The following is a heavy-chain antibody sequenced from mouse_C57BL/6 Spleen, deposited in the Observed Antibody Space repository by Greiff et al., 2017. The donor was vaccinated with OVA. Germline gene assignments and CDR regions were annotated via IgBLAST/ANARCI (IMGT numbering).Heavy chain of an antibody. CDR1: GFTFSSYG. Sequence: EVKLMESGGDLVKPGGSLKLSCAASGFTFSSYGMSWVRQTPDKRLEWVATISSGGSYTYYPDSVKGRFTISRDNAKNTLYLQMSSLKSEDTAMYYCAGRWLEGYFDVWGTGTTVTVSS. CDR2: ISSGGSYT. V-gene: IGHV5-6*02. J-gene: IGHJ1*03. D-gene: IGHD2-2*01. CDR3: AGRWLEGYFDV.